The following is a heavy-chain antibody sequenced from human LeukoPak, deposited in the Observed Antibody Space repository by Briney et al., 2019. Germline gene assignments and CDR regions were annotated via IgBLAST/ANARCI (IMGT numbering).Heavy chain of an antibody. CDR3: ARGYSYGPPYGMDV. D-gene: IGHD5-18*01. CDR2: INHSGST. CDR1: GGSFSGYY. J-gene: IGHJ6*02. V-gene: IGHV4-34*01. Sequence: PSETLSLTCAVYGGSFSGYYWSWIRQPPGKGLEWIGEINHSGSTNYNPSLKSRVTISVDTSKNQFSLKLSSVTAADTAVYYCARGYSYGPPYGMDVWGRGTTVTVSS.